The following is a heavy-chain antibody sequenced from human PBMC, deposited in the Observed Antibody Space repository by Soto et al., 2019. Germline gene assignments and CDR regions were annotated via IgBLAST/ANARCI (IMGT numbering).Heavy chain of an antibody. V-gene: IGHV3-7*01. CDR1: GFTFSSYW. J-gene: IGHJ4*02. D-gene: IGHD3-10*02. CDR3: ARAQTTMWYVTY. CDR2: IKEDGSER. Sequence: GGSLRLSCAASGFTFSSYWMSWVRQAPGKGLEWVANIKEDGSERYYVDSVKGRFTISRDNAKNSLYLQMNSLRAEDTAVYYCARAQTTMWYVTYWGQGTLVTVSS.